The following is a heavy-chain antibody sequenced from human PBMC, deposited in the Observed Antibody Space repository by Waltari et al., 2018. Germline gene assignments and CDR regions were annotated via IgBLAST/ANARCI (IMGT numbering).Heavy chain of an antibody. CDR3: ARHLYSIDYLELAK. Sequence: DEHLLESGGGLAQPGGSLRLSCAASGFNFISYAMSWVRQAPGKGLEWFSGISDSVFITKYPASVKGLFTVSRDNSKNTVFLHLNSLRAEDTAFYYCARHLYSIDYLELAKWGQGTLVTVSS. D-gene: IGHD3-22*01. V-gene: IGHV3-23*01. J-gene: IGHJ4*02. CDR1: GFNFISYA. CDR2: ISDSVFIT.